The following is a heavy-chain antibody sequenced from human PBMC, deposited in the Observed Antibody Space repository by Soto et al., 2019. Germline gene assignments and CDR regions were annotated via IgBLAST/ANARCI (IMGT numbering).Heavy chain of an antibody. D-gene: IGHD5-18*01. CDR1: GFTFSSYA. Sequence: GGSLRLSCAASGFTFSSYAMSWVRQAPGKGLEWVSGISGSGGSTYYADSVKGRFTISRDNSKNTLYLQMNSLRADDTAVYYCAKVMVKNWFDPWGQGTLVTVSS. V-gene: IGHV3-23*01. CDR2: ISGSGGST. J-gene: IGHJ5*02. CDR3: AKVMVKNWFDP.